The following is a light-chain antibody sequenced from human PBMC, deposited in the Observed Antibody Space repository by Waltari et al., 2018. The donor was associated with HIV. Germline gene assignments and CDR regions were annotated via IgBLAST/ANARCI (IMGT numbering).Light chain of an antibody. CDR1: PTVLSTSNKQNL. Sequence: DIVMTQSPASLAVSLGERATINCKSSPTVLSTSNKQNLLAWYQHKPGQSPKLLIYWASTRESGVPDRFSGGGSGTDFTLTISSLQAEDVAVYYCQQYYSAPLTFGGGTRVEFK. V-gene: IGKV4-1*01. J-gene: IGKJ4*01. CDR2: WAS. CDR3: QQYYSAPLT.